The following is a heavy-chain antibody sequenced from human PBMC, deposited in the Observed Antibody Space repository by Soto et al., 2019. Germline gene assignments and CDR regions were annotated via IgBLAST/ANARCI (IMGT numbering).Heavy chain of an antibody. Sequence: GGSLRLSCAASGFTFSSYSMSWVRQEPGKGLEWVSAISGSGGSTYYADSVKGRFTISRDNSKNTLYLQMNSLRAEDTAVYYCAKGRSYYDFWSGYPEGDYYYMDVWGKGTTVTVSS. CDR2: ISGSGGST. V-gene: IGHV3-23*01. CDR1: GFTFSSYS. D-gene: IGHD3-3*01. J-gene: IGHJ6*03. CDR3: AKGRSYYDFWSGYPEGDYYYMDV.